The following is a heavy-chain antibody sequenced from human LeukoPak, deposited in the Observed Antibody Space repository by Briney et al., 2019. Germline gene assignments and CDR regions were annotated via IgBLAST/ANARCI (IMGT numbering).Heavy chain of an antibody. CDR3: ARRSQQLNFYWLDP. Sequence: PSETLSLTCAVSGGSISSGGYSWSWIRQPPGKGLEWIGYIYHSGSTYYNPSLKSRVSISVDTSKNQFSLRLSSVTAADTAVYYCARRSQQLNFYWLDPWGQGTLVTVSS. V-gene: IGHV4-30-2*01. J-gene: IGHJ5*02. CDR2: IYHSGST. CDR1: GGSISSGGYS. D-gene: IGHD6-13*01.